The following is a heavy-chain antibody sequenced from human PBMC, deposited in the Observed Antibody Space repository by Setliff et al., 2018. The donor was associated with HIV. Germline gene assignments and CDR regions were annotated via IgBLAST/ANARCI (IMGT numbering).Heavy chain of an antibody. J-gene: IGHJ4*02. CDR3: ARGGGYRGYDGTLDY. CDR1: GYTFTGYY. V-gene: IGHV1-2*02. CDR2: INPNSGGT. Sequence: ASVKVSCKASGYTFTGYYMHWVRQAPGQGLEWMGWINPNSGGTDSAKKFQGRVTMTRDTSISTAYMELSRLRSDDTAVYYCARGGGYRGYDGTLDYWGQGTLVTVSS. D-gene: IGHD5-12*01.